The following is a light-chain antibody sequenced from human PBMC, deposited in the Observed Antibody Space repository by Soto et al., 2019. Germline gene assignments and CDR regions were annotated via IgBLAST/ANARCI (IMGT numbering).Light chain of an antibody. Sequence: ETMMTQSPGTLSVSPGERATLSCRASQSVRSNLAWYQQKPGQAPRLLIYGASTRATGIPARFSGSESGTEFTLTISSLQSEDFAVYYCQQYKNWPPYTFGQGTNLEIK. CDR1: QSVRSN. CDR2: GAS. V-gene: IGKV3-15*01. CDR3: QQYKNWPPYT. J-gene: IGKJ2*01.